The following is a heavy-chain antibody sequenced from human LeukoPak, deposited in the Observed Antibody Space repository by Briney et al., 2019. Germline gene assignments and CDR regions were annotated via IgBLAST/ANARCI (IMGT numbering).Heavy chain of an antibody. CDR2: IYYSGST. Sequence: PSETLSLTCTVSGGSISSYYWSWIRQPPGKGLEWIGYIYYSGSTNYNPSLKSRVTISVDTSRNQFSLKLSSVTAADTAVYYCARGRGDLDFYYFDYWGQGTLVTVSS. V-gene: IGHV4-59*01. J-gene: IGHJ4*02. D-gene: IGHD3-3*01. CDR3: ARGRGDLDFYYFDY. CDR1: GGSISSYY.